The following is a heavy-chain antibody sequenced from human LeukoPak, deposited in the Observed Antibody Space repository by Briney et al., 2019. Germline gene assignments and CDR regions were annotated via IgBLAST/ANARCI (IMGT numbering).Heavy chain of an antibody. CDR1: GFTFNND. CDR3: AKVSWEQVDPDY. V-gene: IGHV3-23*01. Sequence: GGSLRLSCAASGFTFNNDMCWVRQAPGKGLEWVSGISGSTHTYYADSVKGRFTIFRDNPKSTLYLQMNSLRGEDTAVYYCAKVSWEQVDPDYWGQGTLVTVSS. J-gene: IGHJ4*02. CDR2: ISGSTHT. D-gene: IGHD1-26*01.